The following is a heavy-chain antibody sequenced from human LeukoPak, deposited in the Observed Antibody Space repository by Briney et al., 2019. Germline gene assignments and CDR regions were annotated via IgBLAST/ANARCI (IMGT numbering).Heavy chain of an antibody. CDR2: ISSSSSYI. CDR3: ARDLAGYGDSEFGY. CDR1: GFTFSSYS. J-gene: IGHJ4*02. V-gene: IGHV3-21*01. Sequence: PGGSLRLSCAASGFTFSSYSMNWVRQAPGKGLEWVSSISSSSSYIYYADSVKGRFTISRDNAKNSLYLQMNSLRAEDTAVYYCARDLAGYGDSEFGYWGQGTLVTVSS. D-gene: IGHD4-17*01.